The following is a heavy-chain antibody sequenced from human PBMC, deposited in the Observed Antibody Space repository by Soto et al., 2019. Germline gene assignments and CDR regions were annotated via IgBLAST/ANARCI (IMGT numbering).Heavy chain of an antibody. CDR3: ASSRITMVPYGMDV. CDR1: GYTFTSYA. V-gene: IGHV1-3*01. D-gene: IGHD3-10*01. CDR2: INAGNGNT. J-gene: IGHJ6*02. Sequence: QVQLVQSGAEVKKPGASVKVSCKASGYTFTSYAMHWVRQTPGQRLEWMGWINAGNGNTKYSQKFQGRVTITRDTSASTAYMELSSLRSEDTAVYYCASSRITMVPYGMDVWGQGTTVTVSS.